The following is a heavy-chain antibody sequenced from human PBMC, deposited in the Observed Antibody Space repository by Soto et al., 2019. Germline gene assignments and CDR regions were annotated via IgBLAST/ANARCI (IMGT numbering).Heavy chain of an antibody. CDR3: ARSSGNYDNAFDI. J-gene: IGHJ3*02. D-gene: IGHD1-26*01. CDR2: ISTDNGNT. V-gene: IGHV1-3*04. CDR1: GYTFTTYA. Sequence: QVQLVQSGAEVKKPGASVRVSCKPSGYTFTTYAMHWVRQAPGQRLEWMGWISTDNGNTKYSQKFPGRVTITRDTSASIAYMELSSLRSEDTAVYYCARSSGNYDNAFDIRGQGTMVSVS.